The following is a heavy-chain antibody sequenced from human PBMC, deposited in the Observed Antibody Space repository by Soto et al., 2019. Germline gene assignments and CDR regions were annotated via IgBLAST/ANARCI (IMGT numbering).Heavy chain of an antibody. CDR2: IIPILGTA. CDR3: ARAPRGEYGSGRYGMDV. J-gene: IGHJ6*02. D-gene: IGHD3-10*01. V-gene: IGHV1-69*01. CDR1: GGTFSSYA. Sequence: QVQLVQSGAEVKKPGSSVKVSCKASGGTFSSYAISWVRQAPGQGLEWMGGIIPILGTANYAQKFQGRVTITADESTSTAYMELSSLRSEDTAVYYCARAPRGEYGSGRYGMDVWGQGTTVTVSS.